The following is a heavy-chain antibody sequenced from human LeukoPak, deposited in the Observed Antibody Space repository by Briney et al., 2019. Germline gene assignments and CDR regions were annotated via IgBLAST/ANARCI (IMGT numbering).Heavy chain of an antibody. CDR1: GYSFTSYW. J-gene: IGHJ4*02. CDR2: IYPGDSDT. Sequence: GESLKISCKGSGYSFTSYWIGWLRQMPGKGLEWMGIIYPGDSDTRYSPSFQGQVTISADKSISTAYLQWRSLKASDTAIYYCARRGYSYGFDYWGQGTLVTVSS. CDR3: ARRGYSYGFDY. V-gene: IGHV5-51*01. D-gene: IGHD5-18*01.